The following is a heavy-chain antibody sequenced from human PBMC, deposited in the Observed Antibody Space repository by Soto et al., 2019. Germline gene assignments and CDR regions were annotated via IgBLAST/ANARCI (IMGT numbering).Heavy chain of an antibody. Sequence: QVYLEESGGGVVQPGRSLRLSCAASGFTFDNFAMHWVRQAPGKGLEWVAVIWYDGSNKYYADSVKGRFSISRDNSKNTLSLQMSSLIVDDTAVYYCAKAGHGDYGWSWGQGTPVTVSS. V-gene: IGHV3-33*06. CDR3: AKAGHGDYGWS. CDR2: IWYDGSNK. D-gene: IGHD4-17*01. CDR1: GFTFDNFA. J-gene: IGHJ4*02.